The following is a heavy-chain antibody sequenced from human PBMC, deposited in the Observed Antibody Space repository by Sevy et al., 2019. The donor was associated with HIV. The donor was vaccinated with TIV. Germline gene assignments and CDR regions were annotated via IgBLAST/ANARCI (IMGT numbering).Heavy chain of an antibody. V-gene: IGHV3-48*02. D-gene: IGHD3-22*01. J-gene: IGHJ6*02. CDR3: AREGGIVDKKYYYYGMDV. Sequence: GGSLRLSCAASGFTFSSYSMNWVRQAPGKGLEWVSYISSSSSTIYYADSVKGPFTNSRDNAKNSLYLQMNSLRHEDTAVYYCAREGGIVDKKYYYYGMDVWGQGTTVTVSS. CDR2: ISSSSSTI. CDR1: GFTFSSYS.